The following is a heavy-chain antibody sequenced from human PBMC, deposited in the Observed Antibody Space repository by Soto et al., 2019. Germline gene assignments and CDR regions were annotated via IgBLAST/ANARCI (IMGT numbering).Heavy chain of an antibody. CDR2: IYPGDSDT. CDR3: ARRGVAAAGARDKWGIDY. J-gene: IGHJ4*02. D-gene: IGHD6-13*01. V-gene: IGHV5-51*01. CDR1: GYSFTSYW. Sequence: GESLKISCKGSGYSFTSYWIGWVRQMPGKGLEWMGIIYPGDSDTRYSPSFQGQVTISADKSISTAYLQWSSLKASDTAMYYCARRGVAAAGARDKWGIDYWGQGTLVTVSS.